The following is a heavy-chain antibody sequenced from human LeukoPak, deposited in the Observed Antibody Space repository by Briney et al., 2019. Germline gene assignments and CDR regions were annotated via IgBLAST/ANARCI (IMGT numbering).Heavy chain of an antibody. Sequence: GGSLRLSCAASGFTFSSNWMSWVRQAPGKGLEWVANIKQDGSEKYYVDSVKGRFTISRDNAKNSLYLQMNSLRAEDTAVYYCAELGITMIGGVWGKGTTVTISS. J-gene: IGHJ6*04. D-gene: IGHD3-10*02. CDR1: GFTFSSNW. CDR2: IKQDGSEK. CDR3: AELGITMIGGV. V-gene: IGHV3-7*01.